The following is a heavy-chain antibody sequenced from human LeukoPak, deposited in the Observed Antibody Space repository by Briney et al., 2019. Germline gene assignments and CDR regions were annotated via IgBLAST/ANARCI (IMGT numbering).Heavy chain of an antibody. J-gene: IGHJ4*02. V-gene: IGHV1-18*01. CDR2: ISAYNGNT. D-gene: IGHD2-15*01. CDR1: GYTXTSYG. Sequence: ASVKVSCKASGYTXTSYGITWVRQAPGQGPEWMGWISAYNGNTNYAQKLQGRVTLTTDTSTTTTHMELRSLRSDDTAAYYCARTMVVAATSHYDYWGQGTLVTVSS. CDR3: ARTMVVAATSHYDY.